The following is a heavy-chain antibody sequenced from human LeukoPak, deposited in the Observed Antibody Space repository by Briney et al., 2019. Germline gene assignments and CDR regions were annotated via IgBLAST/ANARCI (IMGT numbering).Heavy chain of an antibody. Sequence: SGGSLRLSRADSGFTFSSYAMSWVRQAPGKGLGWVSAISGSGGSTYYADSVKGRFTISRDNSKSTLYLQMNNLRAEDTAVYYCARDYYGSGSYETNYYYGMDVWGQGTTVTVSS. D-gene: IGHD3-10*01. CDR2: ISGSGGST. J-gene: IGHJ6*02. CDR3: ARDYYGSGSYETNYYYGMDV. V-gene: IGHV3-23*01. CDR1: GFTFSSYA.